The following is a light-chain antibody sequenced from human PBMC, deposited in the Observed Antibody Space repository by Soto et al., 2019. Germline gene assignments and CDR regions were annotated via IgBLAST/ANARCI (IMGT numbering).Light chain of an antibody. CDR2: ATS. CDR1: QTVAKS. CDR3: QQVYRMPPT. J-gene: IGKJ1*01. V-gene: IGKV1-39*01. Sequence: DTQMTQSPSSLPASVVDRVTITCRASQTVAKSLNWYQQKPGKAPDLLIYATSHLHSEVPSRFSGSGSGTDFTLTINSLQPEDFATYYCQQVYRMPPTFGQGTKVDIK.